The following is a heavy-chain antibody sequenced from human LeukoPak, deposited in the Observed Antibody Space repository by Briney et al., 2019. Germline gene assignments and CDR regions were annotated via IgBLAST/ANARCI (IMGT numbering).Heavy chain of an antibody. V-gene: IGHV4-34*01. J-gene: IGHJ3*02. Sequence: SETLSLTCAVYGGSFSGYYWSWIRQPPGKGLEWIGEINHSGSTNYNPSLKSRVTISVDTSKNQFSLKLSSVTAADTTVYYCARHPVAQGAFDIWGQGTMVTVSS. CDR1: GGSFSGYY. D-gene: IGHD2-15*01. CDR2: INHSGST. CDR3: ARHPVAQGAFDI.